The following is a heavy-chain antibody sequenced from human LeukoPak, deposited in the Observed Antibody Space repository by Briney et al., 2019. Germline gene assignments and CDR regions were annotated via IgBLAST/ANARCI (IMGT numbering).Heavy chain of an antibody. CDR3: ARSGYSKSFDN. D-gene: IGHD6-13*01. J-gene: IGHJ4*02. Sequence: ASVKVSCKASGYRFTGYYMHWVRQAPGQGLEWMGWINPYSGDTNYAQKFQGRVTITRDTSISTAYMELSRLTSDDTAVFYCARSGYSKSFDNWGQGTLVTVSS. V-gene: IGHV1-2*02. CDR1: GYRFTGYY. CDR2: INPYSGDT.